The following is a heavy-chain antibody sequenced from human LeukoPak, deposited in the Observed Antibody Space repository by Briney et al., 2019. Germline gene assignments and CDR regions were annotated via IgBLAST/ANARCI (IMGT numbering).Heavy chain of an antibody. CDR3: ARHGGESIVAMILHAFDI. V-gene: IGHV4-59*08. CDR2: IYYSGST. J-gene: IGHJ3*02. D-gene: IGHD5-12*01. CDR1: GGSISSYY. Sequence: TSETLSLTCTVSGGSISSYYWSWIRQPPGKGLEWIGYIYYSGSTNYNPSLKSRVTMSVDTSKNQFSLKLSSVTAADTAVYYCARHGGESIVAMILHAFDIWGQGTMVTVSS.